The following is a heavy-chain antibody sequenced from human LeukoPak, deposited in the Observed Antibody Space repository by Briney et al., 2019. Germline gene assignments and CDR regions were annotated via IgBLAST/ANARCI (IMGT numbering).Heavy chain of an antibody. CDR3: ASAEYCTSTSCRPYYLDY. Sequence: GGSLRLSFAASGFTFSTYSMHWVRQAPGKGLEYVSAISSNGGATYYANSVKGRFTISRDNSKNTLYLQMNSLRAEDTAVYYCASAEYCTSTSCRPYYLDYWGQGTLVTVSS. J-gene: IGHJ4*02. CDR2: ISSNGGAT. CDR1: GFTFSTYS. D-gene: IGHD2-2*01. V-gene: IGHV3-64*01.